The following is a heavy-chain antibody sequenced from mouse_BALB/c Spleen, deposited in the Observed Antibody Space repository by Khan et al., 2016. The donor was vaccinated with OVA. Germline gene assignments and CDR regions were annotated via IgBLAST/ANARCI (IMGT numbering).Heavy chain of an antibody. D-gene: IGHD4-1*01. V-gene: IGHV1-77*01. CDR2: IYPGSDST. J-gene: IGHJ3*01. CDR1: GYTFTDYV. CDR3: ARAGWDVFAY. Sequence: QVQLQQSGPELVKPGASVKMSCKASGYTFTDYVMNWVKQRNGQGLEWIGQIYPGSDSTYYNEKFKGKATLTTDRSSNTAYMQLSNLTSEDYAVYVCARAGWDVFAYWGQGTMVTVSA.